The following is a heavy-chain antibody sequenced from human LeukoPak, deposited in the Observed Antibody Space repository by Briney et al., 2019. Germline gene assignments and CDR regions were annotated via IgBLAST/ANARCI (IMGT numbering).Heavy chain of an antibody. J-gene: IGHJ4*02. CDR1: GGSFSDYY. D-gene: IGHD3-3*01. CDR3: ARGQIFGVVILDY. V-gene: IGHV4-34*01. Sequence: SETLSLTCAVYGGSFSDYYWSWIRQPPGKGLEWIGEIKHSGSTNYNPSLKSRVTVSVDTSKNQFSLKLSSVTAADTAIYYCARGQIFGVVILDYWSQGTLVTVSS. CDR2: IKHSGST.